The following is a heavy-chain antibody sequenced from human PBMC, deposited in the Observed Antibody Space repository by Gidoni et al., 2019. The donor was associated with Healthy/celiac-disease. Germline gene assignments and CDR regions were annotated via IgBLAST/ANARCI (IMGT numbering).Heavy chain of an antibody. CDR3: AADDKALGWFDP. D-gene: IGHD3-16*01. V-gene: IGHV1-58*01. CDR1: GFTFTSSA. J-gene: IGHJ5*02. CDR2: IVVGSGNT. Sequence: QMQLVQSGPEVKKPGTSVKVSCKASGFTFTSSAVQWVRQARGQRLEWIGWIVVGSGNTNYAQKFQERVTITRDMSTSTAYMELSSLRSEDTAVYYCAADDKALGWFDPWGQGTLVTVSS.